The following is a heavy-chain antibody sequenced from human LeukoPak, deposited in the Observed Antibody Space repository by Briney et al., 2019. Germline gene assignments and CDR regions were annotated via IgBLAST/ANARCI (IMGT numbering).Heavy chain of an antibody. V-gene: IGHV4-30-2*01. CDR1: GGSISSGGYY. J-gene: IGHJ3*02. CDR3: ARDLLGSRQQLVWDAFDI. Sequence: SETLSLTCTASGGSISSGGYYWSWIRQPPGKGLEWIGYIYHSGSTYYNPSLKSRVTISVDRSKNQFSLKLSSVTAADTAVYYCARDLLGSRQQLVWDAFDIWGQGTMVTVSS. D-gene: IGHD6-13*01. CDR2: IYHSGST.